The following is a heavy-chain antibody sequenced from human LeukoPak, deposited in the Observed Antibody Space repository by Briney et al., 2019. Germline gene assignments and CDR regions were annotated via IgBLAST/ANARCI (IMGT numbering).Heavy chain of an antibody. CDR3: ARGPSDSYGMGV. CDR2: IYYSGST. J-gene: IGHJ6*02. CDR1: GGSISSYY. Sequence: PSETLSLTCTVSGGSISSYYWSWIRQPPGKGLEWIGYIYYSGSTNYNPSLKSRVTISVDTSKKHLSLKLSSVTAADTAVYYCARGPSDSYGMGVWGQGTTVTVSS. V-gene: IGHV4-59*01.